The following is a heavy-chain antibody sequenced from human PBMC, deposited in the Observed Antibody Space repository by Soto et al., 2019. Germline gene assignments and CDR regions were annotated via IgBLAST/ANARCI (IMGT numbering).Heavy chain of an antibody. CDR2: IWFDGSNK. Sequence: QVHLVESGGGMAQPGRSLRLSCAASGSIFTGYGMHWVCQAPGKGLEWVAVIWFDGSNKYYADFVKGRFTISRAIYKNMLYLQMNSLRVEDTAVYYCAREGIGGTTFRGYPDYWGQGTLVTVSS. CDR1: GSIFTGYG. D-gene: IGHD1-1*01. CDR3: AREGIGGTTFRGYPDY. V-gene: IGHV3-33*01. J-gene: IGHJ4*02.